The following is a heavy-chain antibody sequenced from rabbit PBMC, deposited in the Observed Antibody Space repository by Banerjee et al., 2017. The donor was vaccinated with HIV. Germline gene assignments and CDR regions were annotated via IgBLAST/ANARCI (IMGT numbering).Heavy chain of an antibody. Sequence: QEQLEESGGGLVQPEGSLTLTCTASGFSFSNKYVMCWVRQAPGKGLEWIACINTSSGNTVYATWAKGRFTISKTSWTTVTLQMTSLTAADTATYFCARGGADEWWYAFDLWGPGTLVTVS. CDR3: ARGGADEWWYAFDL. V-gene: IGHV1S45*01. CDR2: INTSSGNT. D-gene: IGHD1-1*01. CDR1: GFSFSNKYV. J-gene: IGHJ6*01.